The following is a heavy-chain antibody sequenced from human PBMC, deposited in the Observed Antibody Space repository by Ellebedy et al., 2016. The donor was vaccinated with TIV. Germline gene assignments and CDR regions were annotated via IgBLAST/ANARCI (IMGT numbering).Heavy chain of an antibody. CDR3: ARLEQSVRVSRRAFDI. CDR1: GDSISPYY. D-gene: IGHD5/OR15-5a*01. J-gene: IGHJ3*02. Sequence: MPSETLSLTCTVSGDSISPYYWNWIRQPPGKGLAWIGYIHYSGSANYNPSLKSRVTISVDTSKNQFSLNLSSVTAADTAVYYCARLEQSVRVSRRAFDIWGQGTLVTVSS. CDR2: IHYSGSA. V-gene: IGHV4-59*12.